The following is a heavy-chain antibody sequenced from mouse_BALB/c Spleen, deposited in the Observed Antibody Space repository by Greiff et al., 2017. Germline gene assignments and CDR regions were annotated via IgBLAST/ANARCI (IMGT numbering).Heavy chain of an antibody. V-gene: IGHV1S22*01. CDR2: IYPGSGST. J-gene: IGHJ3*01. CDR3: TTTATWFAY. CDR1: GYTFTSYW. Sequence: LQQPGSELVRPGASVKLSCKASGYTFTSYWMHWVKQRPGQGLEWIGNIYPGSGSTNYDEKFKCKATLTVDTSSSTAYMQLSSLTSEDSAVYYCTTTATWFAYWGQGTLVTVSA. D-gene: IGHD1-2*01.